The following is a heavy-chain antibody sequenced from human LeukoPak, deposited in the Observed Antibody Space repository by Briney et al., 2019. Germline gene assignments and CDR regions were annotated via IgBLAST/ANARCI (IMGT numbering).Heavy chain of an antibody. Sequence: GGSLRLSCAASGFTFSNYSMNWVRQAPGKGLEWVSSITSSSTYIYYADSVKGRFTISRDNAKNTLYLQMNSLRAEDTAVYYCATPRGSGSYLAFDYWGQGTLVTVSS. D-gene: IGHD1-26*01. J-gene: IGHJ4*02. V-gene: IGHV3-21*01. CDR2: ITSSSTYI. CDR3: ATPRGSGSYLAFDY. CDR1: GFTFSNYS.